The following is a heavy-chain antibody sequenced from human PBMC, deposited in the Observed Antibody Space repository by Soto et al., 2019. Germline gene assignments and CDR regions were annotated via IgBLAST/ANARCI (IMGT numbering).Heavy chain of an antibody. CDR1: GYTFTSYG. Sequence: ALLKVDCKTSGYTFTSYGISCGRHTTGQGLEWIGWISAYNGNTNYAQNLQGRVTMTTDTSTSTAYMELRSLRSGDTAVYYCVRDRCSSLTCTRQKYYYFDPWGQRTLVTVSS. V-gene: IGHV1-18*01. CDR3: VRDRCSSLTCTRQKYYYFDP. J-gene: IGHJ5*02. D-gene: IGHD2-2*01. CDR2: ISAYNGNT.